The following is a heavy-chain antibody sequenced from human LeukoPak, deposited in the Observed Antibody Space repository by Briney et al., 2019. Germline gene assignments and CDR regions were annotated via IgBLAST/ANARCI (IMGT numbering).Heavy chain of an antibody. D-gene: IGHD3-9*01. CDR2: IYSGGST. V-gene: IGHV3-53*01. CDR1: GFTVSSNY. Sequence: GGSLRLSCAASGFTVSSNYMTWVRQAPGKGLEWISVIYSGGSTYYADSVKGRFTISRDNSKNTLYLQMNSLRAEDMAVYYRVGGLTPLVYWGQGTLVTVSS. J-gene: IGHJ4*02. CDR3: VGGLTPLVY.